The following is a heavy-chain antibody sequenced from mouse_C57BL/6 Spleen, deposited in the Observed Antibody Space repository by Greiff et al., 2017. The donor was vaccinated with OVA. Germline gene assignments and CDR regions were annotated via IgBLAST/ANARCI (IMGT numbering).Heavy chain of an antibody. CDR1: GYTFTDHT. V-gene: IGHV1-78*01. D-gene: IGHD1-1*01. CDR3: ARDGYGSSYGYYAMDY. CDR2: IYPRDGST. J-gene: IGHJ4*01. Sequence: QVQLQQSAAELVKPGASVKISCKVSGYTFTDHTIHWMKQRPEQGLEWIGYIYPRDGSTKYNEKFKGKATLTADKSSSTAYMQLNSLTSEDSAVYFCARDGYGSSYGYYAMDYWGQGTSVTVSS.